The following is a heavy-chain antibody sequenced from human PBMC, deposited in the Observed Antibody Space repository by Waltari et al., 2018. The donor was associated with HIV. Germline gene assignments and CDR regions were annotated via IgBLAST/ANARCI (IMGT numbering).Heavy chain of an antibody. D-gene: IGHD3-22*01. CDR3: VRDYDSSGYYSANWFDP. CDR2: INIDGSNT. Sequence: EVQLVESGGGLVQPGGSLRLSCVASGFTFRSYWMHWVRQDPGRGLVWVSSINIDGSNTDYADSVKGRFTISRDNAKNTLYLQMNSLRAEDTAVYSCVRDYDSSGYYSANWFDPWGQGTLVTVSS. J-gene: IGHJ5*02. V-gene: IGHV3-74*01. CDR1: GFTFRSYW.